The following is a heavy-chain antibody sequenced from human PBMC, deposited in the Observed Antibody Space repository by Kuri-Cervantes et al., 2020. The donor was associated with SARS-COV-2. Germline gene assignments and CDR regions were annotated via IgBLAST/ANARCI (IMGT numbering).Heavy chain of an antibody. CDR2: IWYDGRNT. CDR1: GFTFSDYD. J-gene: IGHJ6*03. V-gene: IGHV3-33*08. Sequence: GESLKISCASSGFTFSDYDMHWVRQAPGKGLEWVAVIWYDGRNTYYTGSVKGRFTISRDNSKNMLYLEVNSLRAEDTAAYYCARNHSMDVWGTGTAVTSP. CDR3: ARNHSMDV.